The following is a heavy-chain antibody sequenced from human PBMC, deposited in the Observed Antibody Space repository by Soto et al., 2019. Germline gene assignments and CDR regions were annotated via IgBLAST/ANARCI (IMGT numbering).Heavy chain of an antibody. CDR1: GGSVSGGSYF. Sequence: QVQVQESGPGLVKPSETLSLTCTVSGGSVSGGSYFWSWIRQPPGKGLEWIGHIFYSGTTSYNPSLKSRVTISVDMSENQFSLRLSSVTAADTAVYYCARDDGRTVRGSDYYYSLDVWGQGTTVTVSS. J-gene: IGHJ6*02. CDR3: ARDDGRTVRGSDYYYSLDV. CDR2: IFYSGTT. D-gene: IGHD4-17*01. V-gene: IGHV4-61*01.